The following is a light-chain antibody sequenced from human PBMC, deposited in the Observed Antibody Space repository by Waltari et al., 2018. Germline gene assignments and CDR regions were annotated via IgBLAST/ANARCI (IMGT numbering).Light chain of an antibody. J-gene: IGKJ2*01. V-gene: IGKV4-1*01. CDR2: WAS. CDR3: QQYYSIPYT. Sequence: DIVMTQSPDSLAGSLGERATINCKSRQSVLYSSDNKNYLAWYQQKPGQPPKLLIYWASTRESGVPDRFSGSGSGTDFTLTISSLQAEDVAVYYCQQYYSIPYTFGQGTKVEIK. CDR1: QSVLYSSDNKNY.